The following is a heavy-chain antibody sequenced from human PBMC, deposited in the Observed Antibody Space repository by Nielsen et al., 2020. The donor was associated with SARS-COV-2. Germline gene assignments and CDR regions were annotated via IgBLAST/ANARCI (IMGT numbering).Heavy chain of an antibody. CDR1: EDSFTKYW. J-gene: IGHJ4*02. CDR2: IYPGDSDT. CDR3: ARLGLLEPIDY. Sequence: GESLKISCKGSEDSFTKYWIAWVRQTPGKGLEWMGMIYPGDSDTRYSPSFQGQVTISADKSISTAYLQWSSLKASDTAMYYCARLGLLEPIDYWGQGTLVTVSS. D-gene: IGHD3-3*01. V-gene: IGHV5-51*01.